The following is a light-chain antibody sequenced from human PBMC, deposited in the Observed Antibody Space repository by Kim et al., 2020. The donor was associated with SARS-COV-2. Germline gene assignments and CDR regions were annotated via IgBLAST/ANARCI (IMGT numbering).Light chain of an antibody. V-gene: IGLV4-69*01. CDR3: QTWGTGIWV. CDR1: SGHSCYA. CDR2: LNSDGSH. Sequence: SVKLTCTLSSGHSCYAIAWHQQQPEKGPRYLMKLNSDGSHSKGDGIPDRFSGSSSGAERYLTISSLQSEDEADYYCQTWGTGIWVFGGGTKLTVL. J-gene: IGLJ3*02.